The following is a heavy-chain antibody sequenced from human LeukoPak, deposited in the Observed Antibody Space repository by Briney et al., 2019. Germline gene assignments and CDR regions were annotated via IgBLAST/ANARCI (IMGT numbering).Heavy chain of an antibody. D-gene: IGHD3-10*01. CDR2: IYYSGST. V-gene: IGHV4-39*01. J-gene: IGHJ4*02. Sequence: PSETLSLTCTVSGGSISSSSYYWGWIRQPPGKGLEWIGSIYYSGSTYYNPSLKSRVTISVDTSKNQFSLKLSSVTAADTAVYYCARQSENYYGSGSYYYFDYWGQGTLVTVSS. CDR1: GGSISSSSYY. CDR3: ARQSENYYGSGSYYYFDY.